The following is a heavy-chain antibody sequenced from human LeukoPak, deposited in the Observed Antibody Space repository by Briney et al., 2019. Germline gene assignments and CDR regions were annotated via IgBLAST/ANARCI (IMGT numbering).Heavy chain of an antibody. D-gene: IGHD3-10*01. CDR2: INPNSGAT. CDR3: VRVNYYGRVDYFDY. V-gene: IGHV1-2*02. J-gene: IGHJ4*02. CDR1: GYTLTGHY. Sequence: ASVKVSCKASGYTLTGHYMHWVRQAPGQGLEWMGWINPNSGATNYAQKFQGRVTMTRDTSINTAYMELSRLRSDDTAVYCCVRVNYYGRVDYFDYWGQGSLVTVSS.